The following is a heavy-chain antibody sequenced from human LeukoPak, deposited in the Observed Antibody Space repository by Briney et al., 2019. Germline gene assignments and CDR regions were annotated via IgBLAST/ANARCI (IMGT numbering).Heavy chain of an antibody. J-gene: IGHJ1*01. V-gene: IGHV4-39*01. CDR3: ASWYYYDSSGYYWEYFQH. CDR1: GGSISSSSYY. D-gene: IGHD3-22*01. CDR2: IYYSGST. Sequence: PSETLSLTCTVSGGSISSSSYYWGWIRQPPGKGLEWIGSIYYSGSTYYNPSLKSRVTISVDTSKSQFSLKLSSVTAADTAVYYCASWYYYDSSGYYWEYFQHWGQGTLVTVSS.